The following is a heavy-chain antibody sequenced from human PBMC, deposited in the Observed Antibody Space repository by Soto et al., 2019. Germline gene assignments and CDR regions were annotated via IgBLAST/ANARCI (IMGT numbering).Heavy chain of an antibody. D-gene: IGHD3-16*01. Sequence: QVQLQESGPGLVKPSETLSLTCTVSGGSISSYYWCWTRQPAGKGLEWIGRFYPTGKTNYNPSLQSRLTMSAGTSRNQFSLNLTSVTAADTAVYYCARCGLDYGMDVWGQGTTVTVSS. J-gene: IGHJ6*02. CDR1: GGSISSYY. CDR3: ARCGLDYGMDV. V-gene: IGHV4-4*07. CDR2: FYPTGKT.